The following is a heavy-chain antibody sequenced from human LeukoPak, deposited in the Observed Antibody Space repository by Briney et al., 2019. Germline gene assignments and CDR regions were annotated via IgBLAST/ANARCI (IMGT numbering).Heavy chain of an antibody. J-gene: IGHJ4*02. Sequence: GGSLRLSCAASGFTFSSYSMNWVRQATGKGLEWVSSISSSSSYIYYADSVKGRFTISRDNAKNSLYLQMNSLRAEDTAVYHCARDYYDSSGMDYWGQGTLVTVSS. V-gene: IGHV3-21*01. D-gene: IGHD3-22*01. CDR1: GFTFSSYS. CDR3: ARDYYDSSGMDY. CDR2: ISSSSSYI.